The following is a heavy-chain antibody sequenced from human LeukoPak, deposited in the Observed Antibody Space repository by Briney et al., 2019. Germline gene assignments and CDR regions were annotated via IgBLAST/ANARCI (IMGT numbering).Heavy chain of an antibody. CDR3: VRDGGCGYNDLDY. CDR2: ISYDGTSE. J-gene: IGHJ4*02. V-gene: IGHV3-30-3*01. CDR1: GFTFRSFA. Sequence: PGRSLRLSCAASGFTFRSFAMHWVRQAPGKGLGCVAVISYDGTSEHYADSEKGRFTISRDNAKNTLYLQMNSLRAEDTAVYYCVRDGGCGYNDLDYWGQGTLVTVSS. D-gene: IGHD5-24*01.